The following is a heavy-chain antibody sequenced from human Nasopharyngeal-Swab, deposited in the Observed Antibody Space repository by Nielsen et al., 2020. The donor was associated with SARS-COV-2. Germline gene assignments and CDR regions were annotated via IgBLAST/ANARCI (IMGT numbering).Heavy chain of an antibody. J-gene: IGHJ3*02. Sequence: GGSLRLSCAASGFTFSSYGMHWVRQAPGKGLEWVSSISSSSSYIYYADSVKGRFTISRDNAKNSLYLQMNSLRAEDTAVYYCARDSAVTRNDAFDIWGQGTMVTVSS. CDR1: GFTFSSYG. CDR2: ISSSSSYI. D-gene: IGHD4-17*01. V-gene: IGHV3-21*01. CDR3: ARDSAVTRNDAFDI.